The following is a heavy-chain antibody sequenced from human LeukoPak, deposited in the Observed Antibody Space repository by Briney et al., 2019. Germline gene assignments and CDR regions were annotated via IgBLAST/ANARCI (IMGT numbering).Heavy chain of an antibody. CDR2: IYPGDSDT. J-gene: IGHJ4*02. Sequence: GESLKIPCKGSGYSFTSYWIGCVRQMPRKGLEWMGIIYPGDSDTRYSPSFQGQVTSSADKSISTAYLQWSSLRASDTAMYYCARHRELAYFDYWGQGTLVTVSS. CDR1: GYSFTSYW. CDR3: ARHRELAYFDY. D-gene: IGHD6-13*01. V-gene: IGHV5-51*01.